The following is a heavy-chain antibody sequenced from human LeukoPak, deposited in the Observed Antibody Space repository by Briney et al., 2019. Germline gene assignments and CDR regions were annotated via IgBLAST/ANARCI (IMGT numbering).Heavy chain of an antibody. CDR2: IYSGGST. CDR3: ARVDYGDYYFDY. D-gene: IGHD4-17*01. CDR1: GFTVSSNY. V-gene: IGHV3-53*01. Sequence: GGSLRLSCAASGFTVSSNYMIWVRQAPGKGLEWVSVIYSGGSTYYADSVKGRFTISRDNFKNTLYLQMNSLRAEDTAVYYCARVDYGDYYFDYWGQGTLVTVSS. J-gene: IGHJ4*02.